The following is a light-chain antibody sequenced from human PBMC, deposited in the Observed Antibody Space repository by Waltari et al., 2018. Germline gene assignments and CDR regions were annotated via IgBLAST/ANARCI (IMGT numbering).Light chain of an antibody. CDR2: DVD. CDR3: CSYAGSYGGSYSVV. J-gene: IGLJ2*01. Sequence: QSALTQPRSVSGSPGQSVTFSCTGTSSDVGAYKYVSWYQHTPGKAPKLMVYDVDKRPSGVPDRFSGSKSGNTASLTISGLQAEDEADYYCCSYAGSYGGSYSVVFGGGTKVTVL. CDR1: SSDVGAYKY. V-gene: IGLV2-11*01.